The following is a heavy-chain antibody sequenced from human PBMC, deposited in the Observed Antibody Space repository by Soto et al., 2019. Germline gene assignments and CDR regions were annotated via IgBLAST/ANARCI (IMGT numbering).Heavy chain of an antibody. CDR2: ISGSGGST. CDR3: AKDPDSDYYYYGMDV. CDR1: GFTFSSYA. V-gene: IGHV3-23*01. Sequence: GGSLRLSCAASGFTFSSYAMIWARQAPGKGLEWVSAISGSGGSTYYADSVKGRFTISRDNSKNTLYLQMNSLRAEDTAVYYCAKDPDSDYYYYGMDVWGQGTTVTVSS. D-gene: IGHD2-21*01. J-gene: IGHJ6*02.